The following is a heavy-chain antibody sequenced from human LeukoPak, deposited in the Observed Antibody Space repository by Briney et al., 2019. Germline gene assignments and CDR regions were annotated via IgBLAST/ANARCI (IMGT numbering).Heavy chain of an antibody. V-gene: IGHV3-7*01. CDR1: GFTFSSYW. CDR2: IKQDGSEK. Sequence: PGGSLRLSCAASGFTFSSYWMSWVRQAPGKGLEWVANIKQDGSEKYYVDSVKGRFTISRGNAKNSLYLQMNSLRAEDTAVYYCARDYGRYYYDSSGSHFDYWGQGTLVTVSS. CDR3: ARDYGRYYYDSSGSHFDY. D-gene: IGHD3-22*01. J-gene: IGHJ4*02.